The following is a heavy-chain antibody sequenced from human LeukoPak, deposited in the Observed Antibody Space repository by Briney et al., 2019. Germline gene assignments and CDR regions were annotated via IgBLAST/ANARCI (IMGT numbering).Heavy chain of an antibody. CDR1: GGSFSGYY. V-gene: IGHV4-34*01. Sequence: SETLSLTYGVYGGSFSGYYWSWIRQSPGKGLEWIAEINHNGGTNYNPSLKSRATISVDMSKNQIFLNLRSVTAADTAVYYCARGWDCSGGSCNSGVPHFDYWGQGSLVTVSS. CDR2: INHNGGT. D-gene: IGHD2-15*01. J-gene: IGHJ4*02. CDR3: ARGWDCSGGSCNSGVPHFDY.